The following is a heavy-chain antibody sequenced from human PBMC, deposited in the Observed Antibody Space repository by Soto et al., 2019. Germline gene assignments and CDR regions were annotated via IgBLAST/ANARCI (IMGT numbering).Heavy chain of an antibody. V-gene: IGHV4-34*01. J-gene: IGHJ4*02. D-gene: IGHD3-16*01. CDR3: ARAGTFYDYVWADY. CDR2: INHSGST. Sequence: SETLSLTCAVYGGSFSGYYWTWIRQPPGTGLEWIGEINHSGSTNYNPSLKSRVTISVDTSKNQFSLKLTSVTAADTAVYYCARAGTFYDYVWADYWGQGTLVTVSS. CDR1: GGSFSGYY.